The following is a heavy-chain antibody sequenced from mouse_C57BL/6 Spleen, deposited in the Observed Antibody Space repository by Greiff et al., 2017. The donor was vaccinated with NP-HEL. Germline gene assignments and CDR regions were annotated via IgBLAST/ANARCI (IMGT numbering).Heavy chain of an antibody. CDR1: GYSITSGYD. D-gene: IGHD2-3*01. CDR2: ISYSGST. V-gene: IGHV3-1*01. CDR3: TREGDGYWFAY. Sequence: EVKLVESGPGMVKPSQSLSLTCTVTGYSITSGYDWHCIRHFPGNKLEWMGYISYSGSTNYNPFLKSRIYITHDKSKNHLILKLNSVTTEDTATYDCTREGDGYWFAYWGQGTLVTVSA. J-gene: IGHJ3*01.